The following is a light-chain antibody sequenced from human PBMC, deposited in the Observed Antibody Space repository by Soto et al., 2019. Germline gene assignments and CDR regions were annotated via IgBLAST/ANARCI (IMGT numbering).Light chain of an antibody. CDR3: QSYDSSLSGQGV. V-gene: IGLV1-40*01. J-gene: IGLJ3*02. Sequence: QSVLTQPPSVSGAPGQRVTISCTGSSSNIGAGYDVHWYQQLPGTAPKLLIYGNYNRSSGVPDRFSGSKSGTSASLAITGLQAEDEANYYCQSYDSSLSGQGVFGGGTKLTVL. CDR1: SSNIGAGYD. CDR2: GNY.